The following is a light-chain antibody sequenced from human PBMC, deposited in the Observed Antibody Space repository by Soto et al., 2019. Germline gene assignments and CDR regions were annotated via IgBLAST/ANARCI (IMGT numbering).Light chain of an antibody. V-gene: IGKV1-9*01. CDR1: QDIQTY. J-gene: IGKJ3*01. CDR2: VTF. Sequence: IPLTQSPSSLSASVGDRVSITCRASQDIQTYLAWYQQKRGEAPKLLISVTFTLQSGVPSRFNGSGSGTDFTLTISRLQPEDFATSYCQHLNNYPPFTFGPGTKVDLE. CDR3: QHLNNYPPFT.